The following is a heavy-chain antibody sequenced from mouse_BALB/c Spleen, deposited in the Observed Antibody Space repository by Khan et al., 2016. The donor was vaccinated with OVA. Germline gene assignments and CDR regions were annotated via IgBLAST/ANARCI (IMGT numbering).Heavy chain of an antibody. J-gene: IGHJ3*01. CDR3: ARSRYRYAFAY. V-gene: IGHV3-2*02. CDR2: ISYSGRT. CDR1: GYSITSDYA. Sequence: EVKLEESGPGLVKPSQSLSLTCTVTGYSITSDYAWNWIRQFPGNKLEWMGYISYSGRTSYNPSLKSRISITRDTSKNQFFLQLNSVTTEDTATYYGARSRYRYAFAYWGQGTLVTVSA. D-gene: IGHD2-14*01.